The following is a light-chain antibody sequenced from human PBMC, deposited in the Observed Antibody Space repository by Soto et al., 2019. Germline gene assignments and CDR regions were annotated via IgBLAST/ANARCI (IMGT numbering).Light chain of an antibody. CDR1: SSDVGGYNY. Sequence: QSALTQPASVSGSPGQSIPISCTGTSSDVGGYNYVSWYQQHPGKAPKVMIYEVTNRPSGVSNRFSGSKSGNTASLTISGLQAEDEADYYCSSYTSSTTRVFGGGTKLTVL. CDR2: EVT. V-gene: IGLV2-14*01. CDR3: SSYTSSTTRV. J-gene: IGLJ3*02.